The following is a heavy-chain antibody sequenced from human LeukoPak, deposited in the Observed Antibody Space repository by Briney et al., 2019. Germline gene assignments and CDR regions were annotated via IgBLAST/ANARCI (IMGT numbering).Heavy chain of an antibody. CDR2: ISYDGSNK. V-gene: IGHV3-30-3*01. CDR1: GFTFSSYA. D-gene: IGHD3-10*01. J-gene: IGHJ2*01. Sequence: GRSLRLSCAASGFTFSSYAMHWVRQAPGKGLEWVAVISYDGSNKYYADSVKGRFTISRDNSKNTLYLQMNSLRAEDTAVYYCARGVMVRGVIITSYFDLWGRGTLVTVSS. CDR3: ARGVMVRGVIITSYFDL.